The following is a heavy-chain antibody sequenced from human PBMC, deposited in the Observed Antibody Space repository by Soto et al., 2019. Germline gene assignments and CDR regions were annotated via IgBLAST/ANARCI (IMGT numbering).Heavy chain of an antibody. D-gene: IGHD3-16*01. CDR1: GYTFSDYY. CDR3: AREPAXAKPEGVDF. J-gene: IGHJ4*02. Sequence: ASVKVSCKASGYTFSDYYIHWVRQAPGQGLEWMGWINPNSGGTKYAPKFQGGVTMTRDTSITTAYMELSRLRSGDTAVYYCAREPAXAKPEGVDFWGQGTLVTVSS. V-gene: IGHV1-2*02. CDR2: INPNSGGT.